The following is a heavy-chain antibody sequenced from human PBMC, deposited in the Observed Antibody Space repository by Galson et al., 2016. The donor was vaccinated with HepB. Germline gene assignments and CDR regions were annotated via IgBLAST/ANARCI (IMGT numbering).Heavy chain of an antibody. V-gene: IGHV1-18*01. CDR1: GYNFSTYG. D-gene: IGHD2-15*01. J-gene: IGHJ4*02. CDR2: ISAYNGNT. Sequence: SVKVSCKASGYNFSTYGIIWVRQAPGQGLEWMGWISAYNGNTNYAQKLQGRVTMTTDTSTSTAYMELRSLRSDDTAVFYCGRDYCSGGRCIDYWGQGTLVTVSS. CDR3: GRDYCSGGRCIDY.